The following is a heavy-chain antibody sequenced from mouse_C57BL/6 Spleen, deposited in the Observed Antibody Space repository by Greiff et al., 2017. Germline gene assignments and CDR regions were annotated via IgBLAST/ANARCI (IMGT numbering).Heavy chain of an antibody. D-gene: IGHD4-1*01. CDR3: ARGRANWDHDY. V-gene: IGHV1-39*01. CDR2: INPNSVTT. J-gene: IGHJ2*01. Sequence: EFQLQQSGPELVKPGASVKISCKASGYSFTDYNMNWVKQSNGKSLEWIGVINPNSVTTSYNQKFKGQATLTVVQSSRTAYMQLNSLTSENSAVFYCARGRANWDHDYGGQGTTLTVSS. CDR1: GYSFTDYN.